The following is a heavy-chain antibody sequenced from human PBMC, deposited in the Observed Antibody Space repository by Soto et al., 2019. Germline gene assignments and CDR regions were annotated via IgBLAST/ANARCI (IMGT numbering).Heavy chain of an antibody. CDR2: ISAYNGNT. Sequence: ASVKVSCKASGYTFTSYGISWVRQAPGQGLEWMGWISAYNGNTNYAQKLQGRVTMTTDTSTSTAYMELRSLRSDDTAVYYCARDSGRYYDFWSGYFGGFNWFEPWGRGTLVTVSS. CDR1: GYTFTSYG. D-gene: IGHD3-3*01. J-gene: IGHJ5*02. CDR3: ARDSGRYYDFWSGYFGGFNWFEP. V-gene: IGHV1-18*01.